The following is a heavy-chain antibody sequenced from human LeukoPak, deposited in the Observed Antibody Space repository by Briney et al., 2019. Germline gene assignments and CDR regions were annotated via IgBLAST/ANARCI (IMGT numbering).Heavy chain of an antibody. J-gene: IGHJ1*01. Sequence: SVNVSCKLSGYTLTELSIHWVRQAAGNGLEWMGGFDPEVGETIYAKKFQGRVTMTEDTSTHTAYMELSSLRSEDTALYYCATDLPCGGDCYSQYFQHWGQGTLVTVSS. CDR1: GYTLTELS. CDR3: ATDLPCGGDCYSQYFQH. V-gene: IGHV1-24*01. D-gene: IGHD2-21*02. CDR2: FDPEVGET.